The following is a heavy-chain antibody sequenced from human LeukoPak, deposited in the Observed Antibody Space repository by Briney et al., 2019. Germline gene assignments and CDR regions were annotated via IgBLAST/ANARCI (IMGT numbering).Heavy chain of an antibody. D-gene: IGHD2-2*01. J-gene: IGHJ6*03. CDR3: ARVQYCSSTSCYRGGDYYYYMDV. V-gene: IGHV3-48*03. Sequence: PGGSLRLSCAASGFTFSSYEMNWVRQAPGKGLEWVSYTSSSGSTIYYADSVKGRFTISRDNAKNSLYLQMNSLRAEDTAVYYCARVQYCSSTSCYRGGDYYYYMDVWGKGTTVTVSS. CDR1: GFTFSSYE. CDR2: TSSSGSTI.